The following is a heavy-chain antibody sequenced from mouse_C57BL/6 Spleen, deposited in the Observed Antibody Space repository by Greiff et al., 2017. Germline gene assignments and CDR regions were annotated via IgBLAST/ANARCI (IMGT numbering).Heavy chain of an antibody. CDR3: ARIYYDYDVSFAY. Sequence: EVQLVESGPELVKPGASVKMSCKASGYTFTDYNMHWVKQSHGKSLEWIGYINPNNGGTSYNQKFKGKATLTVNKSSSTAYMELRSLTSEDSAVYYCARIYYDYDVSFAYWGQGTLVTVSA. CDR2: INPNNGGT. CDR1: GYTFTDYN. V-gene: IGHV1-22*01. J-gene: IGHJ3*01. D-gene: IGHD2-4*01.